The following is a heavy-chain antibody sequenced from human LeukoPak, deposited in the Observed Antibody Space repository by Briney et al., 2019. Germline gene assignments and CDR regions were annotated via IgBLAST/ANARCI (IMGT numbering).Heavy chain of an antibody. CDR2: IIPIFGTA. CDR1: GGTFSSYA. Sequence: ASVKVSCKASGGTFSSYAISWVRQAPGQGLEWMGGIIPIFGTANYAQKFQGRVTITADKSTSTAYMELSSLRSDDTAVYYCARVVVDTAMWGPYYYMDVWGKGTTVTISS. D-gene: IGHD5-18*01. J-gene: IGHJ6*03. CDR3: ARVVVDTAMWGPYYYMDV. V-gene: IGHV1-69*06.